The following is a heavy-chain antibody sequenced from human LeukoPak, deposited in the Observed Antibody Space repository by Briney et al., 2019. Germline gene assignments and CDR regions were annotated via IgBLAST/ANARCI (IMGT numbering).Heavy chain of an antibody. CDR1: GGSFSGYY. D-gene: IGHD6-13*01. V-gene: IGHV4-34*01. CDR3: AGSAQYSSRSP. CDR2: INHSGST. J-gene: IGHJ5*02. Sequence: PSETLSLTCAVYGGSFSGYYWSWIRQPPGKGLEWIGEINHSGSTNYNPSLKSRVTISVDTSKNQFSLKLSSVTAADTAVYYCAGSAQYSSRSPWGQGTLVTVSS.